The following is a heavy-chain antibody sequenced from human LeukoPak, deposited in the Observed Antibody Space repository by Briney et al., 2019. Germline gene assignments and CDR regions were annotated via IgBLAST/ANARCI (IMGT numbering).Heavy chain of an antibody. V-gene: IGHV1-69*04. CDR3: ARGGLDYGGNQPFDY. D-gene: IGHD4-23*01. CDR1: GGTFSSYA. Sequence: SVKVSCKASGGTFSSYAISWVRQAPGQGLEWMGRIIPILGIVNYAQKFQGRVTITADKSTSTAYMELSSLRSEDTAVYYCARGGLDYGGNQPFDYWGQGTLVTVSS. J-gene: IGHJ4*02. CDR2: IIPILGIV.